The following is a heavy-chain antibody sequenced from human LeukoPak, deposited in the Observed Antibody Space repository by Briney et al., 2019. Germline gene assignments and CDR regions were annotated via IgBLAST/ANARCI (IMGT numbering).Heavy chain of an antibody. D-gene: IGHD3-22*01. Sequence: GGSLRLSCIGSGFTFGDNAMSWVRQAPGKGLEWVGRIKSKTDGGTTDHAEPVKGRFTISRDDSKNTLYLQMNSLKTEDTAVYYCTTRPYYYDSSGYGHGPSPDYWGQGTLVTVSS. J-gene: IGHJ4*02. CDR3: TTRPYYYDSSGYGHGPSPDY. V-gene: IGHV3-15*01. CDR2: IKSKTDGGTT. CDR1: GFTFGDNA.